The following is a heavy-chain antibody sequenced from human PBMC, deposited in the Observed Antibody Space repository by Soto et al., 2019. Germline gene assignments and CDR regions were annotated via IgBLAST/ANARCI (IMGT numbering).Heavy chain of an antibody. CDR1: GYTFTSYY. CDR3: ARSALYCSGGSCYSFISDY. Sequence: QVQLVQSGAEVKKPGASVKVSCKASGYTFTSYYMHWVRQAPGQGLEWMGIINPSGGSTSYAQKFQGRVTMTRDTSTSTVYRELSSLRSEDTAVYYCARSALYCSGGSCYSFISDYWGQGTLVTVSS. D-gene: IGHD2-15*01. CDR2: INPSGGST. V-gene: IGHV1-46*01. J-gene: IGHJ4*02.